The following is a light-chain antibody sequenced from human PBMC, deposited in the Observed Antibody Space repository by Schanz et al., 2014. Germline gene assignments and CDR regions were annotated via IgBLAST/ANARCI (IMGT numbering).Light chain of an antibody. CDR1: SSDVGVYNY. Sequence: QSALTQPASVSGSPGQSITISCTGTSSDVGVYNYVSWYQQLPGKAPKLMIYDASNRPSGVSNRFSGSKSAYTASLTISGLQAEDEADYYCSSYTRSSPVVFGGGTKVTVL. V-gene: IGLV2-14*03. J-gene: IGLJ2*01. CDR2: DAS. CDR3: SSYTRSSPVV.